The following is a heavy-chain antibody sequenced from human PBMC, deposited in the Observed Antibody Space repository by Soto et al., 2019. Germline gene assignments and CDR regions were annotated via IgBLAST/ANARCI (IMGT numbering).Heavy chain of an antibody. CDR3: ARQLAGRILWDY. CDR2: IYYSGST. Sequence: SETLSLTCTVSGGSIIYYYWSWIRQPPGKGLEWIGYIYYSGSTNYNASLESRLTIIVDTSKNQFSLKLTSVTAADTAVYYLARQLAGRILWDYWGQGALVTVSS. J-gene: IGHJ4*02. CDR1: GGSIIYYY. V-gene: IGHV4-59*01. D-gene: IGHD2-15*01.